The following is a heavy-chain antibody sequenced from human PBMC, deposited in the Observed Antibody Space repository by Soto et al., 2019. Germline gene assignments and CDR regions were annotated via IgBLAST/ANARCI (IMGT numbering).Heavy chain of an antibody. V-gene: IGHV1-69*02. J-gene: IGHJ3*02. D-gene: IGHD2-2*01. CDR1: GGTFSSYT. Sequence: GASVKVSCKASGGTFSSYTISRVRQAPGQGLEWMGRIIPILGIANYAQKFQGRVTITADKSTSTAYMELSSLRSEDTAVYYCASLVVPAAPDDAFDIWGQGTMVTVSS. CDR2: IIPILGIA. CDR3: ASLVVPAAPDDAFDI.